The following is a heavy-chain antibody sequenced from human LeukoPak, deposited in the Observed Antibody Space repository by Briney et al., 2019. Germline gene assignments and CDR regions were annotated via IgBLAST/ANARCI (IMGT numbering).Heavy chain of an antibody. Sequence: GGSLRLSCAASGFTFSSYAMTWVRQAPGKGLEWVSAVSGSGGSTYYADSVKGRFTISRDNSKNTLYLQMNSLRAEDTAVYYCYIPYYDTSAYKGYWGQGTLVTVSS. D-gene: IGHD3-22*01. J-gene: IGHJ4*02. V-gene: IGHV3-23*01. CDR3: YIPYYDTSAYKGY. CDR2: VSGSGGST. CDR1: GFTFSSYA.